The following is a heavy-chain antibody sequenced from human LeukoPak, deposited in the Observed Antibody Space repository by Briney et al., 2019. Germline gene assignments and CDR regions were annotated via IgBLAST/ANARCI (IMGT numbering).Heavy chain of an antibody. CDR2: ISAGGSSV. J-gene: IGHJ5*02. Sequence: GGSLRLSCAASGFTFSSYAMSWVRQAPRKGLEWVSIISAGGSSVHYADSAKGRFTISRDNSKNTLYLQMNSLTAEDAAIYYCAKSRDCSGGACHSFARWGQGTLVTVSS. D-gene: IGHD2-15*01. CDR3: AKSRDCSGGACHSFAR. CDR1: GFTFSSYA. V-gene: IGHV3-23*01.